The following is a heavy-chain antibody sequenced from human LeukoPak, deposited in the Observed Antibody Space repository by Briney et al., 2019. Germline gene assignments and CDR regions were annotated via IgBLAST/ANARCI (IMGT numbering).Heavy chain of an antibody. J-gene: IGHJ4*02. CDR3: ARGDPIYDFWSGGDY. CDR2: ISSSGSTI. D-gene: IGHD3-3*01. CDR1: GFTFSRHG. Sequence: GGSLRLSCVASGFTFSRHGMNWVRQAPGKGLEWVSYISSSGSTIYYADSVKGRFTISRDNAKNSLYLQMNSLRAEDTAVYYCARGDPIYDFWSGGDYWGQGSLVTVSS. V-gene: IGHV3-48*04.